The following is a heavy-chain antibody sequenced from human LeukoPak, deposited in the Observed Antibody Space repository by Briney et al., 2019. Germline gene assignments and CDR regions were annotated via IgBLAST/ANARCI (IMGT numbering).Heavy chain of an antibody. CDR2: INPSGGST. Sequence: GASVKVSCKASGYTXTSYYMHGVRQAPGQGLEWMGIINPSGGSTIYAQKFQGRVTMTRDTSTSTVYMELNSLRSEDTAVYYCARGEGHNSGYYVNWGQGTLVTVSS. D-gene: IGHD3-22*01. CDR1: GYTXTSYY. V-gene: IGHV1-46*01. J-gene: IGHJ4*02. CDR3: ARGEGHNSGYYVN.